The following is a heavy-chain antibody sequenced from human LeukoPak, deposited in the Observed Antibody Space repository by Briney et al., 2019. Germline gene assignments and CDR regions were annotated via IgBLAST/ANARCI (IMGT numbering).Heavy chain of an antibody. D-gene: IGHD2-2*01. Sequence: ASVTVSCKASGYTFTGYYMHWVRQAPGQGLEWMGWINPNSGGTNYAQKFQGWVTMTRDTSISTAYMELSRLRSDDTAVYYCARVSGYCSRTSCPPDDAFDIWGQGTMVTVSS. CDR1: GYTFTGYY. CDR3: ARVSGYCSRTSCPPDDAFDI. CDR2: INPNSGGT. J-gene: IGHJ3*02. V-gene: IGHV1-2*04.